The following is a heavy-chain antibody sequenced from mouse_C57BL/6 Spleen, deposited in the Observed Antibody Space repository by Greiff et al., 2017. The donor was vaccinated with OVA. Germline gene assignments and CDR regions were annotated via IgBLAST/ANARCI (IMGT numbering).Heavy chain of an antibody. CDR1: GYTFTDYE. J-gene: IGHJ2*01. Sequence: QVQLQQSGAELVRPGASVTLSCKASGYTFTDYEMHWVKQTPVHGLEWIGAIDPETGGTAYNQKFKGKAILTADKSSSTAYMELRSLTSEDSAVYYCTRLSFITTVVEGYFDYWGQGTTLTVSS. CDR2: IDPETGGT. CDR3: TRLSFITTVVEGYFDY. D-gene: IGHD1-1*01. V-gene: IGHV1-15*01.